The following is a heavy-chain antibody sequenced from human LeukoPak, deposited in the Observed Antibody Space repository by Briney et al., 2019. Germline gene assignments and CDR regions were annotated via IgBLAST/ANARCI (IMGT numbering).Heavy chain of an antibody. CDR3: ARAHNWNGVAIDY. CDR2: IDPNSGGT. J-gene: IGHJ4*02. CDR1: GYTFTGYY. Sequence: ASVKVSCKASGYTFTGYYMHWVRQAPGQGLEWMGWIDPNSGGTDYAHKFQGRVTMTRDTSISTAYMGLTSLRSDDTAFYYCARAHNWNGVAIDYWGQGPLVTVSS. D-gene: IGHD1-20*01. V-gene: IGHV1-2*02.